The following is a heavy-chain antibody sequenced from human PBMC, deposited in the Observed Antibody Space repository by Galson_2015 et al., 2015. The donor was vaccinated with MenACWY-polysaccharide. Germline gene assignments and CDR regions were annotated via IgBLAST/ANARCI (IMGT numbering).Heavy chain of an antibody. V-gene: IGHV3-66*01. D-gene: IGHD1-26*01. CDR1: GFSVGDNY. Sequence: SLRLSCAASGFSVGDNYMTWVRQGPEKGLEWVSVIYSGGSRYYRDSVKGRFTISRDDSNNTLYLQITSLRAEDTAVYYCVRETRRSHDYYGLDVWGQGTPVIVSS. CDR2: IYSGGSR. J-gene: IGHJ6*02. CDR3: VRETRRSHDYYGLDV.